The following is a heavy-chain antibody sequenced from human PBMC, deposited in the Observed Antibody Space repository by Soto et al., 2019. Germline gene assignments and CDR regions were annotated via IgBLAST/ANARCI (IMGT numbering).Heavy chain of an antibody. V-gene: IGHV3-66*01. D-gene: IGHD4-17*01. CDR1: VVTVSNNY. CDR3: ARNVPVTTLGY. J-gene: IGHJ4*02. Sequence: EVKLVESGGGLVQPGGSLRLSCAASVVTVSNNYMTWVRQAPGKGLELVSSIYSTGNTFYADSVKGRFTISRDNSKNTLYLQMNRLRVEDTAVYYCARNVPVTTLGYWGQGTLVTVSS. CDR2: IYSTGNT.